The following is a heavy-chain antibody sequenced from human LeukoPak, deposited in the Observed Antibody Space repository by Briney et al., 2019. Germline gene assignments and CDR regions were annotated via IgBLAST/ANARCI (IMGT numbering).Heavy chain of an antibody. J-gene: IGHJ4*02. D-gene: IGHD1-26*01. CDR3: ARDLGGSYGY. CDR1: GYTFTSYA. V-gene: IGHV1-3*01. Sequence: ASVKVSCKASGYTFTSYAMHWVRQAPGQRLEWMGWINAGNGNTKYSQKFQGRVTITADESTSTAYMELSSLRSEDTAVYYCARDLGGSYGYWGQGTLVTVSS. CDR2: INAGNGNT.